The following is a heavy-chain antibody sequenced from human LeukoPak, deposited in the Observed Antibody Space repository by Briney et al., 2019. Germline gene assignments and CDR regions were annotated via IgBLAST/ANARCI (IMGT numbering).Heavy chain of an antibody. V-gene: IGHV3-23*01. CDR3: AKEIWIAAPGTGTYNYYGMDV. J-gene: IGHJ6*02. CDR1: GFTFSSYA. CDR2: ISGSGSNT. D-gene: IGHD6-13*01. Sequence: GGSLRLSCAASGFTFSSYAMSWVRQAPGMGLEWVAAISGSGSNTYYADSVKGRFTISRDNSRNTLYLQMSGLRADDTAVHYCAKEIWIAAPGTGTYNYYGMDVWGQGTTVTVS.